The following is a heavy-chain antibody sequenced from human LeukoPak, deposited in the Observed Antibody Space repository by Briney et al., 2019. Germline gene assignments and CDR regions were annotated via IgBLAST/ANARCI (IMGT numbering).Heavy chain of an antibody. CDR2: IYYSGST. CDR3: ARVEYSSSSDLNWFDP. J-gene: IGHJ5*02. Sequence: SETLSLTCTVSGGSISSYYWSWIRQPPGKGLEWIGYIYYSGSTNYNPSLKSRVTISVDTSKNQFSLKLSSVTAADTAVYYCARVEYSSSSDLNWFDPWGQGTLDTVSS. CDR1: GGSISSYY. D-gene: IGHD6-6*01. V-gene: IGHV4-59*01.